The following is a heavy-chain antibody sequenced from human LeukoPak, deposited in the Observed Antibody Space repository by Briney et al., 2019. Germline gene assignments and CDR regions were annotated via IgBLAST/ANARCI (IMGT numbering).Heavy chain of an antibody. Sequence: GASVKVSCKASGYTFTGYYVHWVRQAPGQGLEWMGWINPNSGGTNYAQKFQGRVTITTDESTSTAYMELSSLRSEDTAVYYCMLGYCSSTSCLTGGYWGQGTLVTVSS. V-gene: IGHV1-2*02. J-gene: IGHJ4*02. D-gene: IGHD2-2*01. CDR3: MLGYCSSTSCLTGGY. CDR1: GYTFTGYY. CDR2: INPNSGGT.